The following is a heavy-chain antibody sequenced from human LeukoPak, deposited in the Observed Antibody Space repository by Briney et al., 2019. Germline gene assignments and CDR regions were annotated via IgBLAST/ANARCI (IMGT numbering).Heavy chain of an antibody. Sequence: GGALRLYCAASGFTFSSYAMIWVRQAPGKGLEWVSAISGSGGSTYYADSVKGRFTISRDNSKNTLYLQMNSLRAEDTAVYYCAKVKSPVTTLGYYYYGMDVWGQGTTVTVSS. J-gene: IGHJ6*02. V-gene: IGHV3-23*01. CDR1: GFTFSSYA. CDR3: AKVKSPVTTLGYYYYGMDV. D-gene: IGHD4-17*01. CDR2: ISGSGGST.